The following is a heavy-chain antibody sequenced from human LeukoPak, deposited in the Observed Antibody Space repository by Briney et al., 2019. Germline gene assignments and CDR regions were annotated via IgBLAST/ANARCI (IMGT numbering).Heavy chain of an antibody. CDR2: ISSSSAYI. Sequence: GGPLRLSCAASGFIFSTYSMNWVRQAPGKGLEWVSSISSSSAYIYYADSMKGRFTISRDNAKNSLFLQMNSLRAEDTAVYYCARVRTSVTNHFDYWGQGTQVTVSS. D-gene: IGHD4-11*01. CDR3: ARVRTSVTNHFDY. CDR1: GFIFSTYS. V-gene: IGHV3-21*04. J-gene: IGHJ4*02.